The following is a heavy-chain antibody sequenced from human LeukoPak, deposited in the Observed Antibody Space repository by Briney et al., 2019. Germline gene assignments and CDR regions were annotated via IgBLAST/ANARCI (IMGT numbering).Heavy chain of an antibody. Sequence: ASVQVSCKASGYTFTRYYLHWVRQAPGQGRAWMGWINPNSGGTNYAQKCQGRVTMTRDTSISTAYMELSRLRSDDTAVYYCARGDVVVVPAAMFSNWVDLWGQGTLVTVSS. CDR1: GYTFTRYY. J-gene: IGHJ5*02. V-gene: IGHV1-2*02. CDR2: INPNSGGT. D-gene: IGHD2-2*01. CDR3: ARGDVVVVPAAMFSNWVDL.